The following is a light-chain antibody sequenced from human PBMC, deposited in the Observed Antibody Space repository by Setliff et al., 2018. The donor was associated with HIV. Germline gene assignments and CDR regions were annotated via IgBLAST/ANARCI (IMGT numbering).Light chain of an antibody. J-gene: IGLJ2*01. V-gene: IGLV2-14*03. CDR1: SSDVGGYNH. CDR3: ISFATGTTAFEI. Sequence: QSVLTQPASVSGSPGQSITISCTGTSSDVGGYNHVSWYQQHPGKAPKLMIYDVSNRPSGVSNRFSGSKSGNTASLTISGLQAEDEADYYCISFATGTTAFEIFGGGTKVTVL. CDR2: DVS.